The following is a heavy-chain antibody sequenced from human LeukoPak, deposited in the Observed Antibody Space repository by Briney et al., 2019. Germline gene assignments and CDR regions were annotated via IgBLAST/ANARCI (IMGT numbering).Heavy chain of an antibody. CDR1: GFTFNSYA. V-gene: IGHV3-23*01. CDR3: AKLRDFFDSSGQFDY. J-gene: IGHJ4*02. D-gene: IGHD3-22*01. CDR2: ISGSGGST. Sequence: GGSLRLSCAASGFTFNSYAMTWVRRAPGKGLEWVSAISGSGGSTYYADSVRGRFTVSRDNSKNTVYLLMNSLRAEDTAIYYCAKLRDFFDSSGQFDYWGQGTLVTVSS.